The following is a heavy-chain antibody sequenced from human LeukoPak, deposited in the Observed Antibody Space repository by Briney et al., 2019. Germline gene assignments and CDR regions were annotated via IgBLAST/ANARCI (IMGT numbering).Heavy chain of an antibody. CDR1: GGSFSGYY. V-gene: IGHV4-34*01. J-gene: IGHJ4*02. D-gene: IGHD2-2*02. CDR2: INHSGST. CDR3: ARGRYCSSTSCYTCFDY. Sequence: SETLSLTCAVYGGSFSGYYWSWIRQPPGKGLEWIGEINHSGSTNYNPSLKSRVTISVDTSKNQFSLKLSSVTAADTAVYYCARGRYCSSTSCYTCFDYWGQGTLVTVSS.